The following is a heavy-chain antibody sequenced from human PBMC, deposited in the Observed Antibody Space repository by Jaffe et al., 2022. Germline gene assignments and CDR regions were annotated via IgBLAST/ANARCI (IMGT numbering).Heavy chain of an antibody. Sequence: QVQLVESGGGVVQPGRSLRLSCAASGFTFSSYGMHWVRQAPGKGLEWVAVISYDGSNKYYADSVKGRFTISRDNSKNTLYLQMNSLRAEDTAVYYCAKVLFRQTYYYYYMDVWGKGTTVTVSS. V-gene: IGHV3-30*18. J-gene: IGHJ6*03. CDR2: ISYDGSNK. CDR1: GFTFSSYG. CDR3: AKVLFRQTYYYYYMDV.